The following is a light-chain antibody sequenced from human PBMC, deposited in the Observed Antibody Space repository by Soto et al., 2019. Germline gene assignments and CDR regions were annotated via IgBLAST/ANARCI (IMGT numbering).Light chain of an antibody. Sequence: EIVLTQSPGTLSSSPGERATLSCRASQSVSSTYLAWYQQKPGQAPRLLISAASNRATGIPDRFSGSGSGTDFALTISRLEPEDFAVYYCQQYVSSSWTFGQGTRVEI. J-gene: IGKJ1*01. V-gene: IGKV3-20*01. CDR2: AAS. CDR1: QSVSSTY. CDR3: QQYVSSSWT.